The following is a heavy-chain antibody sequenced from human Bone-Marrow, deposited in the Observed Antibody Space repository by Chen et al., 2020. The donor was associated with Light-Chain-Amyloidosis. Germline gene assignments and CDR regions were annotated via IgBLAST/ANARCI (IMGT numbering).Heavy chain of an antibody. CDR3: AKDISYDDILPGYPADAFDI. CDR1: FA. V-gene: IGHV3-23*01. J-gene: IGHJ3*02. D-gene: IGHD3-9*01. CDR2: ISGSGGSR. Sequence: FAMSWVRQAPGKGLEWVSTISGSGGSRYYGDSVKGRLTISRDNSKNALFLQMNSLRAEDTAVYYCAKDISYDDILPGYPADAFDIWGQGTMVTVSS.